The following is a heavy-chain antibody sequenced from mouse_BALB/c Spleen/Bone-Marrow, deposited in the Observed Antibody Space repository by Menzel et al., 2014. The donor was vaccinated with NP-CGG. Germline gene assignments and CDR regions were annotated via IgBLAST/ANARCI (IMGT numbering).Heavy chain of an antibody. J-gene: IGHJ2*01. CDR3: ASLTGTLDY. CDR1: GFNIKDTY. D-gene: IGHD4-1*01. CDR2: IDPANEHT. V-gene: IGHV14-3*02. Sequence: VQLQQPGAELVKPGASVKLSCTASGFNIKDTYIHWVKQRPEQGLEWIGRIDPANEHTKYDPNFQGKATITADTSSNTAYLQLSSLTSEDTAVYYCASLTGTLDYWGQGSTLTVSS.